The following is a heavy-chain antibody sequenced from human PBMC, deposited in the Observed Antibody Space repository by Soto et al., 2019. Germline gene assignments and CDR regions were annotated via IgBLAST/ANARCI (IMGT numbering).Heavy chain of an antibody. CDR3: ATTPPPITKRGIVGATLSPADL. CDR1: GGTFSSYA. CDR2: IIPIFGTA. D-gene: IGHD1-26*01. Sequence: QVQLVQSGAEVKKPGSSVKVSCKASGGTFSSYAISWVRQAPGQGLEWMGGIIPIFGTANYAQTFQGRVTITADESTSTAYMELSSLRSEDTAVYYCATTPPPITKRGIVGATLSPADLWGQGTLVTVSS. V-gene: IGHV1-69*12. J-gene: IGHJ5*02.